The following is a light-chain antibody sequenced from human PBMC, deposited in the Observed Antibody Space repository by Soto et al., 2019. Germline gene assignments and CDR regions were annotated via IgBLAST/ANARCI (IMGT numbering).Light chain of an antibody. V-gene: IGLV1-44*01. J-gene: IGLJ2*01. CDR1: SSNIGSNT. CDR3: AAWDDSLNAVV. CDR2: SNN. Sequence: QSVLTQPPSASGTPGQRVTISCSGSSSNIGSNTVNWYQQLPGTAPKILIYSNNQRPSGVPDRFSGSKSGTSASLAISGLQSEDEADYYCAAWDDSLNAVVFGGGTKLTV.